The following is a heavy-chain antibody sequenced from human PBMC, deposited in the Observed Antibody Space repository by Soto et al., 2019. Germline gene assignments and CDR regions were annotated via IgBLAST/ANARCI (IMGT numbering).Heavy chain of an antibody. CDR3: AKARAIFGVVIQADFYYDMNV. D-gene: IGHD3-3*01. V-gene: IGHV3-30*18. CDR2: ISYDGSNK. J-gene: IGHJ6*02. Sequence: PGGSLRLSCAASGFTFDNYAMHRVRQAPGKGLEWVAVISYDGSNKYYADSVKGRFTISRDNSKNTLFLQMNSLRAEDTAVYYCAKARAIFGVVIQADFYYDMNVWGQGATVTVSS. CDR1: GFTFDNYA.